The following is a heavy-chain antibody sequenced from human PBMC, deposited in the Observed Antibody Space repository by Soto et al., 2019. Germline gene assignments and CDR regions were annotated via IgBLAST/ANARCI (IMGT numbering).Heavy chain of an antibody. CDR1: EFTFSRFW. CDR3: ATLNSFGSDY. V-gene: IGHV3-74*03. Sequence: EVQLVESGGGLVQPGGSLRLSCAASEFTFSRFWMHWVRQAPGKGLVWVSRIYSDGSSPMYADSVKGRFTISRDNAKSTLYLQMNSLRAEDTAVYYCATLNSFGSDYWGQGTLVTVSS. D-gene: IGHD5-18*01. CDR2: IYSDGSSP. J-gene: IGHJ4*02.